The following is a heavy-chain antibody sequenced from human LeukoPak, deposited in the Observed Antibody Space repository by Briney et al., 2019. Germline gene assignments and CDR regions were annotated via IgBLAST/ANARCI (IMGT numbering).Heavy chain of an antibody. CDR2: ISSGSTYR. V-gene: IGHV3-21*01. J-gene: IGHJ4*02. Sequence: GGSLRHSCTASGFTFNTYTMNWVRQAPGKGLEWVSSISSGSTYRYYADSVKGRFTISRDNAENSLFLQMDSLRAEDTALYYCARDSERRDGFSLYFFDYWGRGTLVTVSS. D-gene: IGHD5-24*01. CDR1: GFTFNTYT. CDR3: ARDSERRDGFSLYFFDY.